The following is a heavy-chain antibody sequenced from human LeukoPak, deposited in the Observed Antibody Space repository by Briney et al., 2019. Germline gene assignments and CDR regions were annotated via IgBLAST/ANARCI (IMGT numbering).Heavy chain of an antibody. CDR1: GITVNTYA. CDR2: ISYDGSNK. D-gene: IGHD1-1*01. CDR3: ARDLTDSTGVTGGWFDP. V-gene: IGHV3-30*03. J-gene: IGHJ5*02. Sequence: GGSLRLSCAASGITVNTYAMHWVRQAPGKGLEWVAVISYDGSNKNYVDSVKGRFTIYRDYSKNTVYLQMNSLGAEDTAVYYCARDLTDSTGVTGGWFDPWGQGTLVTVSS.